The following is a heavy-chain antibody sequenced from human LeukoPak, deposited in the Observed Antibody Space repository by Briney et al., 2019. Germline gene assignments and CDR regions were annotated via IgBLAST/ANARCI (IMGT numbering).Heavy chain of an antibody. V-gene: IGHV3-48*04. CDR3: AKDYADGYNFPRAFDI. Sequence: GGSLRLFCAASGFTFSSYSMDWVRQAPGKGLEWVSYISSSSSTIYYADSVKGRFTISRDNAKNSLYLQMNSLRAEDTAVYYCAKDYADGYNFPRAFDIWGQGTMVTVSS. D-gene: IGHD5-24*01. CDR2: ISSSSSTI. CDR1: GFTFSSYS. J-gene: IGHJ3*02.